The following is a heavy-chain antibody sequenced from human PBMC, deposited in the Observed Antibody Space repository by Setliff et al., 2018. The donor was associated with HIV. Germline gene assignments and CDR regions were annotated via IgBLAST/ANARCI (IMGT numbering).Heavy chain of an antibody. CDR2: VNAANGYT. J-gene: IGHJ5*02. Sequence: VASVKVSCKASGYTFTSYHMHWVRQAPGQRLEWMGWVNAANGYTKYSQKFQGRVTITRDTSANTAYMELSSLRSEDTAVYYCARPRSGGSGSYSWFDPWGQGTLVTVSS. CDR3: ARPRSGGSGSYSWFDP. D-gene: IGHD3-10*01. CDR1: GYTFTSYH. V-gene: IGHV1-3*01.